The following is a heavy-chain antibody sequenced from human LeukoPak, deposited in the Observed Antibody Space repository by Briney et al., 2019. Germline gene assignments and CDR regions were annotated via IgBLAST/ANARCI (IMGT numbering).Heavy chain of an antibody. J-gene: IGHJ4*02. CDR3: AKDLRTTVKSSIDY. Sequence: GGSLRLSCAASGFTLNNYWMHWVRQAPGKGLVWVSRINSDGSSTSYADSVKGRFTISRDNAKNTLYLQMNSLRAEDTAVYYCAKDLRTTVKSSIDYWGQGTLVTVSS. CDR2: INSDGSST. CDR1: GFTLNNYW. D-gene: IGHD4-11*01. V-gene: IGHV3-74*01.